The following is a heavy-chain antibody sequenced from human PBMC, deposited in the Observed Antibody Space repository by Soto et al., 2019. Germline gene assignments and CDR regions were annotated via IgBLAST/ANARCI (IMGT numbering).Heavy chain of an antibody. V-gene: IGHV3-7*03. CDR3: TSATSSRGAPVGFIKD. D-gene: IGHD3-10*01. CDR2: VKQDGSVK. J-gene: IGHJ4*02. CDR1: GFIFTNYW. Sequence: EVQLVESGGDLVQPGGSLRLSCAASGFIFTNYWMSWVRQAPGKGLEWVANVKQDGSVKRYVDSVKGRFTIYRDNAKNSVYLQMNSLRVDDTAVYYCTSATSSRGAPVGFIKDWGQGNLVTVSS.